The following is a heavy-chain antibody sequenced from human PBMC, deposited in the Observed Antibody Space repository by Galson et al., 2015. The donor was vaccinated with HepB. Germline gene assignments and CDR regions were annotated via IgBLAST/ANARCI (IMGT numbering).Heavy chain of an antibody. Sequence: SLRLSCAASGFTFSSYAMSWVRQAPGKGLEWVSAISGSGGSTYYADSVKGRFTISRDTSKNTLYLQMNSLRAEDTAVYYCAKDGYFSSTSCYGAVDYWGQGTLVTVSS. CDR1: GFTFSSYA. V-gene: IGHV3-23*01. J-gene: IGHJ4*02. CDR3: AKDGYFSSTSCYGAVDY. CDR2: ISGSGGST. D-gene: IGHD2-2*03.